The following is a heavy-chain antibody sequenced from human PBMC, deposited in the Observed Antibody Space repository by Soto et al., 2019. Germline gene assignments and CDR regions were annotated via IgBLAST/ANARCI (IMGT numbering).Heavy chain of an antibody. CDR2: ISGSGGST. CDR3: AKERDYDFWSGYRNWFDP. Sequence: GGSLRLSCAASGFTFSSYAMSWVRQAPGKGLEWVSAISGSGGSTYYADSVKGRFTISRDNSKNTLYLQMNSLRAEDTAVYYCAKERDYDFWSGYRNWFDPWGQGTLVTVSS. D-gene: IGHD3-3*01. J-gene: IGHJ5*02. CDR1: GFTFSSYA. V-gene: IGHV3-23*01.